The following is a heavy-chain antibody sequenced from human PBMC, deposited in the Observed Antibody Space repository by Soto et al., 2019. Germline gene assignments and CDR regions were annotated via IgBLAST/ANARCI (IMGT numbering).Heavy chain of an antibody. J-gene: IGHJ6*02. CDR1: GFTFSSYG. V-gene: IGHV3-30*18. CDR3: AKDRDGSYYYYGMDV. CDR2: ISYDGSNK. Sequence: VGSLRLSCAASGFTFSSYGMHWVRQAPGKGLEWVAVISYDGSNKYYADSVKGRFTISRDNSKNTLYLQMNSLRAEDTAVYYCAKDRDGSYYYYGMDVWGQGTTVTVSS. D-gene: IGHD3-10*01.